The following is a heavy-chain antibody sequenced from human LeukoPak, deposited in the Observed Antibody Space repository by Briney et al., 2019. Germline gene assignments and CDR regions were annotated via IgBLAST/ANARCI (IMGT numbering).Heavy chain of an antibody. CDR3: ARDGGAAAGFDY. J-gene: IGHJ4*02. CDR2: IYTSGST. D-gene: IGHD6-13*01. CDR1: GGSISSYY. V-gene: IGHV4-4*07. Sequence: SETLSLTCTVSGGSISSYYRSWIRQPAGKGLEWIGRIYTSGSTNYNPSLKSRVTISVDKSKNQFSLKLSSVTAADMAVYYCARDGGAAAGFDYWGQGTLVTVSS.